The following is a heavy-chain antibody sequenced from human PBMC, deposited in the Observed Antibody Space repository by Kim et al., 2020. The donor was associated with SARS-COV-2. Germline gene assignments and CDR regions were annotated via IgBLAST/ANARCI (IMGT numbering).Heavy chain of an antibody. J-gene: IGHJ5*02. CDR2: IKQDGSEK. CDR3: AREPHYYGSGSYLNWFDH. Sequence: GGSLRLSCAASGFIFSNYWMSWVRQAPGKGLEWVANIKQDGSEKYYVDSVKGRFTISRDNAKNSLYLQMNSLRAEDTAVFYCAREPHYYGSGSYLNWFDHWGQGTLVTVSS. CDR1: GFIFSNYW. V-gene: IGHV3-7*01. D-gene: IGHD3-10*01.